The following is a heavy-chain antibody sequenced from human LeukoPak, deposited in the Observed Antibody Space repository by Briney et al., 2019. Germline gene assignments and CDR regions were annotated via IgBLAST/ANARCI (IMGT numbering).Heavy chain of an antibody. CDR1: GGSFSGYY. D-gene: IGHD3-3*01. V-gene: IGHV4-34*01. Sequence: SETLSLTCAVYGGSFSGYYWSWIRQPPGKGLEWIGEINHSGSTNYNPSLKSRVTISVDTSKNQFSLKLSSVTAADTAVYYCARGPLTIFGVVIKGGYFDYWGQGTLVTVSS. CDR3: ARGPLTIFGVVIKGGYFDY. CDR2: INHSGST. J-gene: IGHJ4*02.